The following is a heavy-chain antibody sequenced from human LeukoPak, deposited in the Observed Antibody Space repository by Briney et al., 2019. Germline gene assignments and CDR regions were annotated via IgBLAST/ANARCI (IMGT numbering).Heavy chain of an antibody. CDR2: ISYDGSNK. V-gene: IGHV3-30*18. D-gene: IGHD4-17*01. Sequence: GRSLRLSCAASGFTFSIYGMHWVRQAPGKGLEWVAVISYDGSNKYYADSVKGRFTISRDNSKNTLYLQINSLRAEDTAVYYCAKDSGGYGDSLHFDYWGQGTLVTVSS. J-gene: IGHJ4*02. CDR3: AKDSGGYGDSLHFDY. CDR1: GFTFSIYG.